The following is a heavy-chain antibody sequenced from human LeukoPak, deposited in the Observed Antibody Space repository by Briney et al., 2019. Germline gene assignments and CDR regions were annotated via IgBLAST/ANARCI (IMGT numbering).Heavy chain of an antibody. D-gene: IGHD6-13*01. CDR1: GVSGFTFSTYW. V-gene: IGHV3-48*04. CDR2: ISYSGDTI. J-gene: IGHJ4*02. Sequence: QPGGSLRLSCAVSGVSGFTFSTYWMSWVRQAPGKGLEWVSYISYSGDTIYYADSVKGRFTVSRDNAKNSLYLQMNSLRAEDTAVYYCARLGIITAAGSNDYWGQGTLVTVSS. CDR3: ARLGIITAAGSNDY.